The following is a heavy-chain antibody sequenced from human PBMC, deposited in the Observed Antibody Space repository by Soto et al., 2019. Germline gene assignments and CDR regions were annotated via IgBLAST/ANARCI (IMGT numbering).Heavy chain of an antibody. D-gene: IGHD3-22*01. CDR3: VKGEYYYDSSGYYPFDY. CDR2: ISTNGGST. V-gene: IGHV3-64D*06. J-gene: IGHJ4*02. Sequence: GGSLRLSCSASGFTFSSYAMHWVRQAPGKGLEYVSSISTNGGSTHYADSVKGRFAISRDNSKNTQYLQMSSLRADDTAVYYCVKGEYYYDSSGYYPFDYWGQGTLVTVSS. CDR1: GFTFSSYA.